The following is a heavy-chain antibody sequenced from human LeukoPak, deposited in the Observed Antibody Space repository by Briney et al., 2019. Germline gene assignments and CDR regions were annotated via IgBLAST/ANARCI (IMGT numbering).Heavy chain of an antibody. CDR3: ARDGGYYYDSSGYSGYYYYYMDV. V-gene: IGHV1-69*05. J-gene: IGHJ6*03. D-gene: IGHD3-22*01. CDR2: IIPIFGTA. CDR1: GGTFSSYA. Sequence: ASVKVSCKASGGTFSSYAISWVRQAPRQGLEWMGGIIPIFGTANYAQKFQGRVTITTDESTSTAYMELSSLRSEDTAVYYCARDGGYYYDSSGYSGYYYYYMDVWGKGTTVTVSS.